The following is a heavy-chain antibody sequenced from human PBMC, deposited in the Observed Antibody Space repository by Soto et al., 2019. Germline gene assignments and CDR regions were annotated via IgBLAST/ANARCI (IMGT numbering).Heavy chain of an antibody. CDR3: ARESEDLTSNFDY. J-gene: IGHJ4*02. CDR1: GFTFTRYS. Sequence: GGSLRLSCAASGFTFTRYSMNCVRQAPGKGLEWVSSSSSTTNYIYYADSMNGRFTVSIDNSKNSVYVEMNSLSAQDTAVYYWARESEDLTSNFDYWGQGTLVTVSS. V-gene: IGHV3-21*01. CDR2: SSSTTNYI.